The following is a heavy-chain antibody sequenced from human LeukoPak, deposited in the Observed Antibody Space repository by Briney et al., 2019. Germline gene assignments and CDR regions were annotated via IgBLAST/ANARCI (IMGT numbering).Heavy chain of an antibody. V-gene: IGHV3-15*01. CDR1: GFTFSNAW. CDR3: TTNSKWHYCSSTSCYYYYYYMDV. J-gene: IGHJ6*03. CDR2: IKSKTDGWTT. Sequence: GGSLRLSCAASGFTFSNAWMSWVRQAPGKGLEWVGRIKSKTDGWTTDYAAPVKGRFTISRDDSKNTLYLQMNSLKTEDTAVYYCTTNSKWHYCSSTSCYYYYYYMDVWGKGTTVTVSS. D-gene: IGHD2-2*01.